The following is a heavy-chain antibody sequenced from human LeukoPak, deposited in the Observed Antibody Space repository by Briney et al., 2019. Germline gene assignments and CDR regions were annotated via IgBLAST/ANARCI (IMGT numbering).Heavy chain of an antibody. CDR2: IYHTGGP. J-gene: IGHJ4*02. Sequence: SETLSLTCTVSGASISSDGFYWSWIRQPPGNGLEWIGYIYHTGGPYSNPSLKSRVTISVDKSKNQFSLNLSSVTAADTAVYYCARVTPGGSHALDYWGQGTLVTVSS. V-gene: IGHV4-30-2*01. D-gene: IGHD3-16*01. CDR1: GASISSDGFY. CDR3: ARVTPGGSHALDY.